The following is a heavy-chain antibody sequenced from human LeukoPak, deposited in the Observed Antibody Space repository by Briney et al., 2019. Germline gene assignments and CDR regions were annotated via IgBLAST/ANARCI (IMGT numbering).Heavy chain of an antibody. CDR3: ARATRGEDILTGLLSYFDY. J-gene: IGHJ4*02. Sequence: ASVKVSCKASGYTFTSYYMHWVRQAPGQGLEWMGIINPSGGSTSYAQKFQGRVTMTRDTSTSTVYMELSSLRSEDTAVYYCARATRGEDILTGLLSYFDYWGQGTLVTVSS. D-gene: IGHD3-9*01. CDR2: INPSGGST. CDR1: GYTFTSYY. V-gene: IGHV1-46*01.